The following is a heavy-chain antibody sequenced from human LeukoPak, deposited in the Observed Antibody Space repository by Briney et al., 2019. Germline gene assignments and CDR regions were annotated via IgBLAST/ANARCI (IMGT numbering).Heavy chain of an antibody. CDR3: TREGDY. Sequence: PGGSLRLSCTASGFTFGDYAMSWVRQAPGKGLEWVGFIRGKAYGGTTEYAASVKGRFTISRDDSKSIAYLQMNSLKTEDTAVYYCTREGDYWGQGTLVTVSS. CDR1: GFTFGDYA. J-gene: IGHJ4*02. CDR2: IRGKAYGGTT. V-gene: IGHV3-49*04.